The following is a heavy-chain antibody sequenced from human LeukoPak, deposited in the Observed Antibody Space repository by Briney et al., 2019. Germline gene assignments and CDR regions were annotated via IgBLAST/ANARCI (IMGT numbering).Heavy chain of an antibody. CDR2: IRYDGSNK. J-gene: IGHJ3*02. V-gene: IGHV3-30*02. CDR1: GFTFSSYG. CDR3: AKGTCSSTSCWSDAFDI. Sequence: GGSLRLSCAASGFTFSSYGMHWVRQAPGKGLEWVAFIRYDGSNKYYADSVKGRFTISRDNSKNTLYLQMNSLRAEDTAVYYCAKGTCSSTSCWSDAFDIWGQGTMVTVSS. D-gene: IGHD2-2*01.